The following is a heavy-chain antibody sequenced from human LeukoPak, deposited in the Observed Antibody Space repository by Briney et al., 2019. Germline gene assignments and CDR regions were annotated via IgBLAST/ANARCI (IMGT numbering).Heavy chain of an antibody. CDR2: IKSKDDGETI. CDR1: GITFRNYW. Sequence: GGSLRHSCVASGITFRNYWMSWIRQAPGKGLEWVARIKSKDDGETIDYNAPVKGRFTISRDDSKNTLYLEMNSLKNEDTAMYYCTVRSSIWSQGTLVTVSS. D-gene: IGHD6-13*01. CDR3: TVRSSI. J-gene: IGHJ1*01. V-gene: IGHV3-15*01.